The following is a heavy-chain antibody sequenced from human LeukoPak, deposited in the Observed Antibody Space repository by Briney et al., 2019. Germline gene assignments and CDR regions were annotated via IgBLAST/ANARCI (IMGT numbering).Heavy chain of an antibody. J-gene: IGHJ4*02. Sequence: KASGTLSLTCAVSGGSISSSNWWSWVRQPPGKGLEWIGEIYHSGSTNYNPSLKSRVTISVDKSKNQFSLKLSSVTAADTAVYYCARDIPILTGSGFDYWGQGTLVTVSS. CDR2: IYHSGST. CDR3: ARDIPILTGSGFDY. CDR1: GGSISSSNW. V-gene: IGHV4-4*02. D-gene: IGHD3-9*01.